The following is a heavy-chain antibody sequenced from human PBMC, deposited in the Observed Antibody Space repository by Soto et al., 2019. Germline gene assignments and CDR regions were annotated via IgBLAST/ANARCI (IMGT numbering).Heavy chain of an antibody. CDR1: GGSISSYY. V-gene: IGHV4-59*01. D-gene: IGHD3-3*01. CDR3: ASSSLARVTIFGVVLPYYYYGMDV. Sequence: SETLSLTCTVSGGSISSYYWSWIRQPPGKGLEWIGYIYYGGSTNYNPSLKSRVTISVDTSKNQFSLKLSSVTAADTAVYYCASSSLARVTIFGVVLPYYYYGMDVWGQGTTVTVSS. J-gene: IGHJ6*02. CDR2: IYYGGST.